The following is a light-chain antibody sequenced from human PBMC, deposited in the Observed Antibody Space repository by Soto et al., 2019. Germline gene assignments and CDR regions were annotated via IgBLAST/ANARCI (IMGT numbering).Light chain of an antibody. Sequence: QSVLTQSPSVSAAPGQKVTISCSGSSSNIGNNYVSWYQQLPGTAPKLLIYDNNKRPSGIPARFFGSKSGTSAALGISGRQSGDEADYYFGTWDSSLSAAVFGGGTQLTVL. CDR2: DNN. V-gene: IGLV1-51*01. CDR3: GTWDSSLSAAV. J-gene: IGLJ7*01. CDR1: SSNIGNNY.